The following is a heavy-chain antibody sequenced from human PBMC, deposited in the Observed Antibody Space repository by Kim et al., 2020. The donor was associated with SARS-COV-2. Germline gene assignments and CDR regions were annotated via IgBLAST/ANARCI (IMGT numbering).Heavy chain of an antibody. CDR1: GGSFSGYY. D-gene: IGHD6-13*01. J-gene: IGHJ4*02. Sequence: SETLSLTCAVYGGSFSGYYWSWTRQPPGKGLEWIGEIHHSGSTNYNPSLKSRVTISVDTSKNQFSLKLSSVTAAEPAVYYCARPGIAAAGIVHWGQGSLVTVSS. CDR2: IHHSGST. V-gene: IGHV4-34*01. CDR3: ARPGIAAAGIVH.